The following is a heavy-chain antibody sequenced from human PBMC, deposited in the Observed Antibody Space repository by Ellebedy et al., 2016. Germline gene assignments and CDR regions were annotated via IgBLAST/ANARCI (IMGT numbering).Heavy chain of an antibody. CDR3: ARGESGSYYVRWFDP. J-gene: IGHJ5*02. CDR2: IYYNGYT. D-gene: IGHD1-26*01. CDR1: GGSISSYY. Sequence: GSLRLXXTVSGGSISSYYWSWIRQPPGKGLEWIGYIYYNGYTNYNPSLKSRVTVSVDTSKNQFSLKLSSVTAADTAVYYCARGESGSYYVRWFDPWGQGTLVTVSS. V-gene: IGHV4-59*01.